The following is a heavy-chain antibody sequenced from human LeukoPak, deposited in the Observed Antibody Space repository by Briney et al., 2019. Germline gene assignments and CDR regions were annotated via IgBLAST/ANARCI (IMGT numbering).Heavy chain of an antibody. CDR3: ARLAVAYFDS. D-gene: IGHD6-19*01. J-gene: IGHJ4*02. CDR1: GFTVGSNY. V-gene: IGHV3-66*04. Sequence: PGGSLRLSCAVSGFTVGSNYMSWVRQAPGKGLEWVSVIYSDGSTFYPDSVKDRFTISRDNSKNTLYLQMNSLRAEDTAVYYCARLAVAYFDSWGQGTLVTVSS. CDR2: IYSDGST.